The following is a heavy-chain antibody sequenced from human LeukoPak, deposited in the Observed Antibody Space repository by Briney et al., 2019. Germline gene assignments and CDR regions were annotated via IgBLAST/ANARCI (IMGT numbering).Heavy chain of an antibody. CDR3: ARDGNAYGYYDF. CDR1: GYTFTSYD. D-gene: IGHD3-10*01. V-gene: IGHV1-8*01. CDR2: MNPNSGNT. Sequence: ASVKVSCKASGYTFTSYDINWVRQATGQGLEWMGWMNPNSGNTGYAQKFQGRVTMTRNTSISTAYMELSSLRSEDTAVYYCARDGNAYGYYDFWGQGALVTVSS. J-gene: IGHJ4*02.